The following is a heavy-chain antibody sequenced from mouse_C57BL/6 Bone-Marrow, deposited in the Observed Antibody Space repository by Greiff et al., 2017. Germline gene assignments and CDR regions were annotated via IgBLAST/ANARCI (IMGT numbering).Heavy chain of an antibody. Sequence: EVMLVESGGGLVKPGGSLKLSCAASGFTFSSYAMSWVRQTPEKRLEWVATISDGGSYTYYPDNVKGRFPISRDNAKNNLYLQMSHLKSEDTAMYYCARGGVVASPWYFDVWGTGTTVTVSS. V-gene: IGHV5-4*03. CDR2: ISDGGSYT. D-gene: IGHD1-1*01. J-gene: IGHJ1*03. CDR1: GFTFSSYA. CDR3: ARGGVVASPWYFDV.